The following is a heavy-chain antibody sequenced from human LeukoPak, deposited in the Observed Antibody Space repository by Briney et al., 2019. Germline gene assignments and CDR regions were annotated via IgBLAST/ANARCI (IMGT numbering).Heavy chain of an antibody. CDR1: GFTFSSYW. D-gene: IGHD3-22*01. CDR3: ARSDSSGYYYVDY. Sequence: GGSLRLSCAASGFTFSSYWMSWVCQAPGKGLEWLANIKQDGSEKYYVDSVKGRFTISRDNAKNSLYLQMNSLRAEDTAVYYCARSDSSGYYYVDYWGQGTLVTVSS. CDR2: IKQDGSEK. V-gene: IGHV3-7*01. J-gene: IGHJ4*02.